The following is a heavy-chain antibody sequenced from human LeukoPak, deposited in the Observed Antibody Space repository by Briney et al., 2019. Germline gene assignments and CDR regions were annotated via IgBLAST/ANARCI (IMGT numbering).Heavy chain of an antibody. D-gene: IGHD2-21*01. Sequence: RGSLRLSCTASGLSLNNYAMSWVRQVPGKGLEWVSASSSSDDGKWYAESVRGRFTISRDTSKNTVYLQMNSLRVEDAGVYYCAKAPVTSCRGAFCYPFDYWGHGTLVTVSS. CDR2: SSSSDDGK. V-gene: IGHV3-23*01. CDR3: AKAPVTSCRGAFCYPFDY. J-gene: IGHJ4*01. CDR1: GLSLNNYA.